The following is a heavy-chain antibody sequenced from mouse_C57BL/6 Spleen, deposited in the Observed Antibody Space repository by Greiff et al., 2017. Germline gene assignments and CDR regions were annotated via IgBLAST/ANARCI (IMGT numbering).Heavy chain of an antibody. CDR3: ARWDYYGSTSDY. Sequence: QVQLKQSGAELVKPGASVKISCKASGYAFSSYWMNWVKQRPGKGLEWIGQIYPGDGDTNYNGKFKGKATLTADKSSSTAYMQLSSLTSEDSAVYFCARWDYYGSTSDYWGQGTTLTVSS. CDR1: GYAFSSYW. J-gene: IGHJ2*01. V-gene: IGHV1-80*01. D-gene: IGHD1-1*01. CDR2: IYPGDGDT.